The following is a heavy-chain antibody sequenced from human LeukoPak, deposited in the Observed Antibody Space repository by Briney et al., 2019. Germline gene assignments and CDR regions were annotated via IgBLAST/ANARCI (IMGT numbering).Heavy chain of an antibody. Sequence: GGSLRLSCAASGFTFNSFWMHWVRQAPGKGLLWVSRINTDGSSTNYADSVKGRFTISRDNARNTLYLQMNSLRAEDTAVYYCAKSRAGAFDIWGQGTLVTVSS. D-gene: IGHD6-25*01. CDR1: GFTFNSFW. CDR2: INTDGSST. J-gene: IGHJ3*02. V-gene: IGHV3-74*01. CDR3: AKSRAGAFDI.